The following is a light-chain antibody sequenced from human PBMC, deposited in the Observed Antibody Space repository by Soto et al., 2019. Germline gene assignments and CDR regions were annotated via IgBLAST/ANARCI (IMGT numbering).Light chain of an antibody. J-gene: IGLJ3*02. CDR2: EVN. CDR3: SSNAGSKGMGV. V-gene: IGLV2-8*01. CDR1: SSDVGGYNY. Sequence: QSALTQPPSASGSPGQSVTISCTGTSSDVGGYNYVSWYQHHPGKAPKLMIYEVNKRPSGVSDRFSGSKSGNTAPLTVSGLQAEDEADYYCSSNAGSKGMGVFGGRTKVAVL.